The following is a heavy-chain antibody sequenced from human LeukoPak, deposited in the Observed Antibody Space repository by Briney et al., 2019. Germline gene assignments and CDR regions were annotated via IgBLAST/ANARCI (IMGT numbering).Heavy chain of an antibody. V-gene: IGHV3-30*18. CDR1: GFTSSSYG. D-gene: IGHD3-22*01. Sequence: GSLRISCAASGFTSSSYGIHWVRQAPGKGLEWVAVISNYGSDKSYADSVKGRFTISRDNSKNTLYLQMNSLRAEDTAVYFCAEGTVIVGDYFDFGYQGTLVTVSS. J-gene: IGHJ4*02. CDR3: AEGTVIVGDYFDF. CDR2: ISNYGSDK.